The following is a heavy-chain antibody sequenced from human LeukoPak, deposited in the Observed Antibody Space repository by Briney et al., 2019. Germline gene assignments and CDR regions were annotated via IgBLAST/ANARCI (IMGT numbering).Heavy chain of an antibody. J-gene: IGHJ4*02. CDR1: GYSFTSYW. D-gene: IGHD3-10*01. CDR3: ARTPNYYGSGSYGENFDY. CDR2: IYPGDSDT. Sequence: GESLKISCKGSGYSFTSYWIGWVRQMPGKGLEWMGIIYPGDSDTRYSPSFQGQVTISADQSISTAYLQWSSLKASDTAMYYCARTPNYYGSGSYGENFDYWGEGTLVTVSS. V-gene: IGHV5-51*01.